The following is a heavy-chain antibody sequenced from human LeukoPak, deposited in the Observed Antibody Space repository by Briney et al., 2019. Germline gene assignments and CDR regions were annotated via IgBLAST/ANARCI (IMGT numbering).Heavy chain of an antibody. CDR2: FDVEDGEI. CDR1: GYTLTQLS. CDR3: ATNRQIMILGVVIMPAFDI. Sequence: ASVKVSCKVSGYTLTQLSVHWVRQAPGKGLEGMGGFDVEDGEIIYAQKFQGRVTINEETSTDTAYMELSSLRSEDTAVYYCATNRQIMILGVVIMPAFDIWGQGTMVTVSS. J-gene: IGHJ3*02. V-gene: IGHV1-24*01. D-gene: IGHD3-3*01.